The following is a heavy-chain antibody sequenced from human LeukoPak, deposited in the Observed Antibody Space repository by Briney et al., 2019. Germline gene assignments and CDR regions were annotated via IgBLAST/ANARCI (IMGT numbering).Heavy chain of an antibody. Sequence: ASVKVSCKASGGTFSSYAISWVRQAPGQGLEWMGGIIPIFGTANYAQKFQGRVTITADKSTSTAYMELRSLRSDDTAVYYCARDEGYDNDLWGQGTLVTVSS. J-gene: IGHJ5*02. CDR3: ARDEGYDNDL. D-gene: IGHD3-22*01. CDR1: GGTFSSYA. V-gene: IGHV1-69*06. CDR2: IIPIFGTA.